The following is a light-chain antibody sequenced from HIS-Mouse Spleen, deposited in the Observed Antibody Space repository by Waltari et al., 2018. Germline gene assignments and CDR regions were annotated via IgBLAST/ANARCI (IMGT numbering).Light chain of an antibody. V-gene: IGKV1D-8*02. CDR3: KQYYRIPRT. CDR1: HGIHSY. J-gene: IGKJ1*01. Sequence: AIWMTSSPSLPSASTGERVTNRRRMNHGIHSYLDWYQQKPGKAPELLIYAASTLQSGVPSRFSGSGSGTDFTLTISCLQAEDFAIYYCKQYYRIPRTFGQGTKVEIK. CDR2: AAS.